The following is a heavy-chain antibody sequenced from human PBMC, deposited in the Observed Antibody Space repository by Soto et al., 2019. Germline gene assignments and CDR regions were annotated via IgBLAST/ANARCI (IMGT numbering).Heavy chain of an antibody. Sequence: QVQLQQWGAGLLKPSETLSLTCAVYGGSFSGYYWSWIRQPPGKGLEWIGEINHSGSTNYNPSLKSRVTISVDTSKNQFSLKLSSVTAADTAVYYCARFSPLVVPAAMRGWFDPWGQGTLVTVSS. D-gene: IGHD2-2*01. CDR1: GGSFSGYY. CDR3: ARFSPLVVPAAMRGWFDP. J-gene: IGHJ5*02. CDR2: INHSGST. V-gene: IGHV4-34*01.